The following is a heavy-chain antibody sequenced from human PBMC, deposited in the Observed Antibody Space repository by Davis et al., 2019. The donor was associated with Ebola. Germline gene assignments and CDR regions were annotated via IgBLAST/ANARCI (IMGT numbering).Heavy chain of an antibody. CDR3: AREEIPYGGIWYFDY. D-gene: IGHD4-23*01. J-gene: IGHJ4*02. CDR1: GYTFTSSA. V-gene: IGHV1-3*01. Sequence: AASVKVSCKASGYTFTSSAMHWLRQAPGQRLEWMGWINAGNGNTKYSQRFRDRVTITRDTSASTAYMELSGLRSEDTAVYYCAREEIPYGGIWYFDYWGQGTLVTVSS. CDR2: INAGNGNT.